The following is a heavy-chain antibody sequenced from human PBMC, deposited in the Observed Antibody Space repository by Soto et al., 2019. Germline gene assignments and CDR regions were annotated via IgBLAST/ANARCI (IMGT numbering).Heavy chain of an antibody. V-gene: IGHV3-30*04. CDR2: ISYDGRNK. D-gene: IGHD2-2*01. CDR3: AREVRYADLDY. J-gene: IGHJ4*02. CDR1: GFTFSSYA. Sequence: GGSLRLSCAASGFTFSSYAMHWVRQAPGKGLEWVAVISYDGRNKYYADSVKGRFTISRDNSKNTLYLQMNSLRAEDTAVYYCAREVRYADLDYWGQGTLVTSPQ.